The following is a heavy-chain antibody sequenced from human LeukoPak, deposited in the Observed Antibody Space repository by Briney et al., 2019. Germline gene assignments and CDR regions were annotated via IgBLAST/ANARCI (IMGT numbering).Heavy chain of an antibody. CDR1: GGSSSSSNW. V-gene: IGHV4-4*02. Sequence: PSGTLSLTCAVSGGSSSSSNWWSWVRQPPGKGLEWIGEIYHSGSTNYNPSLKSRVTISVDKSKNQFSLKLSSVTAADTAVYYCATTYGSGSYYFDYWGQGTLVTVSS. CDR2: IYHSGST. J-gene: IGHJ4*02. CDR3: ATTYGSGSYYFDY. D-gene: IGHD3-10*01.